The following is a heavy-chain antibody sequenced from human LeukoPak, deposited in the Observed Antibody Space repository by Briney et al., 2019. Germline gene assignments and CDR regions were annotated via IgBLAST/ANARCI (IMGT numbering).Heavy chain of an antibody. CDR1: GVSISSGGYY. CDR2: IYYSGST. D-gene: IGHD3-22*01. Sequence: PSETLSLTCTVSGVSISSGGYYWSWIRQHPGKGLEWIGYIYYSGSTYYNPSLKSRVTISVDTSKNQFSLKLSSVTAADTAVYYCARDYDSSGLDYWGQGTLVTVSS. CDR3: ARDYDSSGLDY. J-gene: IGHJ4*02. V-gene: IGHV4-31*03.